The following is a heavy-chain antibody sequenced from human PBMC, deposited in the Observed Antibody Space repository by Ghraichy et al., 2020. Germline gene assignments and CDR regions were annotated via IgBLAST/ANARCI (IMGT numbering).Heavy chain of an antibody. D-gene: IGHD6-19*01. Sequence: ASVKVSCKASGYTFTSYGISWVRQAPGQGLEWMGWISAYNGNTNYAQKLQGRVTMTTDTSTSTAYMELRSLRSDDTAVYYCAREESIAVAGTKLLDYWGQGTLVTVSS. J-gene: IGHJ4*02. V-gene: IGHV1-18*01. CDR2: ISAYNGNT. CDR1: GYTFTSYG. CDR3: AREESIAVAGTKLLDY.